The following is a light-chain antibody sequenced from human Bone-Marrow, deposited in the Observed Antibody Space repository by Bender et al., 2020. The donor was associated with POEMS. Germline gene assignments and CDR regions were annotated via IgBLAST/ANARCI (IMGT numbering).Light chain of an antibody. Sequence: QSVLTQPPSASGNPGQRLSISCSGGRFNIGSNFVSWYHQLPGTAPKLLIYRNERRPSGVPVRFSASKSGTSASLVINGLQSGDEGDFYCATWDDGLSGYVFGTGTTVTVL. CDR1: RFNIGSNF. CDR3: ATWDDGLSGYV. J-gene: IGLJ1*01. V-gene: IGLV1-47*01. CDR2: RNE.